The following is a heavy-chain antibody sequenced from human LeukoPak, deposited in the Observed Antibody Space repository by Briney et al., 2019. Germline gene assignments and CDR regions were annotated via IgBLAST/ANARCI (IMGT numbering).Heavy chain of an antibody. D-gene: IGHD4-11*01. CDR3: ARVYSNYAPSDY. CDR1: GFTVSSNY. CDR2: IYSGGST. J-gene: IGHJ4*02. V-gene: IGHV3-66*01. Sequence: GGSLRLSCAASGFTVSSNYMSWVRQAPGNGLEWVSVIYSGGSTYYADSVKGRFTISRDNSKNTLYLQMNSLRAEDTAVYYCARVYSNYAPSDYWGQGTLVTVSS.